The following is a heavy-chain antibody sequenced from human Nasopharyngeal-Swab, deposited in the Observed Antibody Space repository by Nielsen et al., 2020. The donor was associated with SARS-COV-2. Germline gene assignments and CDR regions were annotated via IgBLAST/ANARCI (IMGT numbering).Heavy chain of an antibody. D-gene: IGHD3-16*01. Sequence: GGSLRFSCAASGFTFSSRPMYWVRQAPGKGLEWVAVISYDGNNEYYADSVKGRFTISRDNSNNTLYLQMNSLRAEDTAVYYCAKGAPGPLDYWGQGTLVTVSS. CDR1: GFTFSSRP. CDR2: ISYDGNNE. CDR3: AKGAPGPLDY. J-gene: IGHJ4*02. V-gene: IGHV3-30-3*01.